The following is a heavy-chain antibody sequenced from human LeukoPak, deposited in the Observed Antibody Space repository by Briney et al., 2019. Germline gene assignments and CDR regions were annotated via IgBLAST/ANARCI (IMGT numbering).Heavy chain of an antibody. CDR3: ARNWATDYHFDS. Sequence: PSETLSLTCVVSGYSISNGYYWGWIRPPPGKGRKWIGSIYHRGSADYNPSLTSRFTISVDTSKNQFSLRLTSVTAADTAVYYCARNWATDYHFDSWGQGTLVTVSS. CDR2: IYHRGSA. J-gene: IGHJ4*02. V-gene: IGHV4-38-2*01. D-gene: IGHD3-16*01. CDR1: GYSISNGYY.